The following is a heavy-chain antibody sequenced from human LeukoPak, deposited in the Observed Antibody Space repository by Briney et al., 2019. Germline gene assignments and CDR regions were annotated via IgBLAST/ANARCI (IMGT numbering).Heavy chain of an antibody. J-gene: IGHJ4*02. D-gene: IGHD6-13*01. Sequence: GGSLRLSCAASGFTFSSYWMHWVRQAPGKGLVWVSRINSDGSSTSYADSVKGRFTISRDNAKNTLYLQMNSLRAEDTAVYYCARVAGVAAAGTTVGAYYFDYWGQGTLVTVSS. CDR2: INSDGSST. V-gene: IGHV3-74*01. CDR3: ARVAGVAAAGTTVGAYYFDY. CDR1: GFTFSSYW.